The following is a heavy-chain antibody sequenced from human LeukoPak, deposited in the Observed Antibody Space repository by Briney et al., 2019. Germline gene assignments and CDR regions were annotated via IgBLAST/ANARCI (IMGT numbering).Heavy chain of an antibody. J-gene: IGHJ4*02. CDR3: ARGGTTMVTDYGY. CDR1: GFTFSSYS. V-gene: IGHV3-21*01. D-gene: IGHD4-23*01. CDR2: ISSSSSYT. Sequence: GGSLRLSCAASGFTFSSYSMNWVRQAPGKGLEWVSSISSSSSYTYYADSVKGRFTISGDNAKNSLFLQMNSLRAEDTALYYCARGGTTMVTDYGYWGQGTLVTVSS.